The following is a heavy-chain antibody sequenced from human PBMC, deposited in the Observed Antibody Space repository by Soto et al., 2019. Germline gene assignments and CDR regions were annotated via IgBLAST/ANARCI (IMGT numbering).Heavy chain of an antibody. J-gene: IGHJ4*02. CDR2: IKSKTDGGTT. CDR1: GFTFSNAW. Sequence: EVQLVESGGGLVKPGGSLRLSCAASGFTFSNAWMNWVRQAPGKGLEWVGRIKSKTDGGTTDYAAPVKGRFTISRDDSKNTLYLQMNSLKTEDTAVYYCTTDPGAGYYDSSGYYPTRVDYWGQGTLVTVSS. D-gene: IGHD3-22*01. CDR3: TTDPGAGYYDSSGYYPTRVDY. V-gene: IGHV3-15*07.